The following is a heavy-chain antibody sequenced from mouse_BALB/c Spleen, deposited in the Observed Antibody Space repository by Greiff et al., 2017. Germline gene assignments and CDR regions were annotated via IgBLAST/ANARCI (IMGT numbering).Heavy chain of an antibody. V-gene: IGHV1-5*01. CDR1: GYTFTSYW. CDR3: TREGTTVVGAMDY. CDR2: IYPGNSDT. D-gene: IGHD1-1*01. J-gene: IGHJ4*01. Sequence: EVQLQQSGTVLARPGASVKMSCKASGYTFTSYWMHWVKQRPGQGLEWIGAIYPGNSDTSYNQKFKGKAKLTAVTSTSTAYMELSSLTNEDSAVYYCTREGTTVVGAMDYWGQGTSVTVSS.